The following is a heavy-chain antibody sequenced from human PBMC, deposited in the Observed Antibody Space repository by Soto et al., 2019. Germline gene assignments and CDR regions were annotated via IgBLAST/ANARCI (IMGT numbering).Heavy chain of an antibody. J-gene: IGHJ6*02. CDR1: GGTFSSSG. CDR2: IVPSLDTT. CDR3: ARWPQPRYTADPYAVDV. Sequence: QVHLVQSGTEVKKPGSSVKVSCKASGGTFSSSGFSWVRQAPGQGLEWMGMIVPSLDTTNYAQKFQARVTITADEVTSTAYMEVLSLRSEDTAVYYCARWPQPRYTADPYAVDVWGQGTRVIVSS. V-gene: IGHV1-69*11. D-gene: IGHD3-16*02.